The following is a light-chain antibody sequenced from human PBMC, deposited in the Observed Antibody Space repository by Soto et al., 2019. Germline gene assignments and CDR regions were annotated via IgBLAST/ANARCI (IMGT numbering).Light chain of an antibody. CDR1: NSDVGGYDR. CDR2: EVY. J-gene: IGLJ3*02. Sequence: QSALTQPASVSGSPGQSITISCTGTNSDVGGYDRVSWYQHHPGKAPKLLIFEVYNRPSGISDRFSGSKSGTSASLAISGLQSEDEADYYCAAWDDSLNGRVFGGGTQLTVL. CDR3: AAWDDSLNGRV. V-gene: IGLV2-14*01.